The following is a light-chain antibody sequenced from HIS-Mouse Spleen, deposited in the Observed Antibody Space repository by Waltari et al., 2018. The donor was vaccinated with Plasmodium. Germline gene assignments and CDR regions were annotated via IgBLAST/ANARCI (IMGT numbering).Light chain of an antibody. Sequence: EIVLTQSPGTLSLSPGEGPTLSCRASQSVSSSYLAWYQQKPGQAPRLLIYGASSRATGIPDRFSGSGSGTDFTLTISRLEPEDFAVYYCQQYGSSPTFGQGTKVEIK. V-gene: IGKV3-20*01. J-gene: IGKJ1*01. CDR3: QQYGSSPT. CDR1: QSVSSSY. CDR2: GAS.